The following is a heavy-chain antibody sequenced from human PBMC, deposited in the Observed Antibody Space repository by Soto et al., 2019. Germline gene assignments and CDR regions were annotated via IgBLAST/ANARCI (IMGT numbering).Heavy chain of an antibody. J-gene: IGHJ4*02. CDR2: IYYSGST. CDR3: ARAVGSSWAFFDY. Sequence: SETLSLTCTVSGGSISSYYWSWIRQPPGKGLEWIGYIYYSGSTDYNPSLKSRVTISVDTSKNQFSLKLSSVTAADTAVYYCARAVGSSWAFFDYWGQGTLVTVSS. V-gene: IGHV4-59*01. CDR1: GGSISSYY. D-gene: IGHD6-13*01.